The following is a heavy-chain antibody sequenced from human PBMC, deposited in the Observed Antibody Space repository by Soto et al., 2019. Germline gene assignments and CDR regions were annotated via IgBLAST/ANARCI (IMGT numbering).Heavy chain of an antibody. V-gene: IGHV1-18*01. J-gene: IGHJ5*02. D-gene: IGHD5-12*01. Sequence: QVQLVQSGAEVKKPGASVKVSCKASGYTFTSYGISWVRQAPGQGLEWMGWISAYNGNTNYAQKLQGRVTMTTDTHTSTAYVELRSLRSDDTAVYYCARVFGRRWRGYSADGGVRFDPWGQGTLVTVSS. CDR3: ARVFGRRWRGYSADGGVRFDP. CDR1: GYTFTSYG. CDR2: ISAYNGNT.